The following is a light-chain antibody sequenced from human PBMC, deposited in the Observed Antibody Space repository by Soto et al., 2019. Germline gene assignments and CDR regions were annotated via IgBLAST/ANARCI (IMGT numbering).Light chain of an antibody. CDR2: GAS. CDR3: QQYDNWPYT. J-gene: IGKJ2*01. V-gene: IGKV3-15*01. CDR1: QSVSNN. Sequence: EIVMTHSPATLSVSPGERATLSCRASQSVSNNLAWYQQKPGQAPRLLIYGASTRAIAIPARFSGSGSGTEFTLTISSLQSEDFAVYFCQQYDNWPYTFGQGTKLEIK.